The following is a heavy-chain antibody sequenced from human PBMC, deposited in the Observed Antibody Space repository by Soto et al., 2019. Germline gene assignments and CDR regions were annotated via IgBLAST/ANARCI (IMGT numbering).Heavy chain of an antibody. CDR1: GFTFSDFG. Sequence: QVELVESGGGVVQSGRSLRLSCAASGFTFSDFGIHWVRQAPGKGLEWVATVTYDGKNEFYADSVKGRFSISRDNSRNKVSLQMSCLRPEDTGLYDWAEDSSTGIARFDHGGQGTLVGVSS. D-gene: IGHD4-4*01. CDR2: VTYDGKNE. V-gene: IGHV3-30*18. CDR3: AEDSSTGIARFDH. J-gene: IGHJ4*02.